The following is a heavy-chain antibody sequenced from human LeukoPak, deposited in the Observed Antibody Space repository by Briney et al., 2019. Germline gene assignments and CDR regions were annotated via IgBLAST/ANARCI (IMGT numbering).Heavy chain of an antibody. V-gene: IGHV4-30-2*01. CDR1: GGSISSGGYY. CDR2: IYHSGST. Sequence: PSQTLSLTCTVSGGSISSGGYYWSCIRQPPGKGLECIGYIYHSGSTYYNPSLKSRVTISVDRSKNQFSLKLSSVTAADTAVYYCARHGGGSIVGATTHDYWGQGTLVTVSS. J-gene: IGHJ4*02. D-gene: IGHD1-26*01. CDR3: ARHGGGSIVGATTHDY.